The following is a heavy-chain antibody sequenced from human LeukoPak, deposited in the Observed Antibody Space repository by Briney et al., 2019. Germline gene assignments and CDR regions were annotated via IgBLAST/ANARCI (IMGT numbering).Heavy chain of an antibody. CDR3: TTVLYPDYMDV. V-gene: IGHV3-15*01. J-gene: IGHJ6*03. D-gene: IGHD2/OR15-2a*01. Sequence: GGSLRLSCAASGFTFSTFAMIWVRQPPGKGLEWVGRIKSKTDGGTTDYAAPVKGRFTISRDDSKNTLYLQMNSLKTEDTAVYYCTTVLYPDYMDVWGKGTTVTVSS. CDR2: IKSKTDGGTT. CDR1: GFTFSTFA.